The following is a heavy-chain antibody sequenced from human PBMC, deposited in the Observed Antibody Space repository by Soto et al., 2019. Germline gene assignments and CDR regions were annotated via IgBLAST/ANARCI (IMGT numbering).Heavy chain of an antibody. D-gene: IGHD2-15*01. V-gene: IGHV1-46*01. CDR2: INPSGGST. CDR3: AKDLSTLGADALWYYYYGMDV. CDR1: GYTFTSYY. Sequence: ASVKVSCKASGYTFTSYYMHWVRQAPGQGLEWMGIINPSGGSTSYAQKFQGRVTMTRDTSTSTVYMELSSLRAEDTAVYYCAKDLSTLGADALWYYYYGMDVWGQGTTVTVSS. J-gene: IGHJ6*02.